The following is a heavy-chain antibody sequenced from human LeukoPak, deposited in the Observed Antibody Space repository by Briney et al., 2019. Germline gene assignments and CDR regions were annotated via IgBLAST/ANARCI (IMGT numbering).Heavy chain of an antibody. V-gene: IGHV3-23*01. CDR2: ISASGDST. CDR1: GFTFSSYV. J-gene: IGHJ4*02. Sequence: GGSLRLSCAASGFTFSSYVMSWVRQAPGKGLEWVSGISASGDSTYYADSVKGRFTISRDNSKNTLYLQMNSLRAEDTAVYYCAKDLPRITIFGALHYWGQGTLVTVSS. CDR3: AKDLPRITIFGALHY. D-gene: IGHD3-3*01.